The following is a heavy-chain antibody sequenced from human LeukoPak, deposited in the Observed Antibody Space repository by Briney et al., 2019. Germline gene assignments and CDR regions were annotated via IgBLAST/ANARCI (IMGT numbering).Heavy chain of an antibody. CDR1: GLTFNYYA. D-gene: IGHD3-16*01. CDR3: ATSWGPDTSAFRWGRDGMDV. J-gene: IGHJ6*02. CDR2: ISKSGDHT. Sequence: PGGSLRLSCAVSGLTFNYYAMSWVRQAPGKGLEWVSAISKSGDHTYYAASAKGRFTIYRDNSKNTQYLQMNSLRAEDTAVYYCATSWGPDTSAFRWGRDGMDVWGQGTTVIVS. V-gene: IGHV3-23*01.